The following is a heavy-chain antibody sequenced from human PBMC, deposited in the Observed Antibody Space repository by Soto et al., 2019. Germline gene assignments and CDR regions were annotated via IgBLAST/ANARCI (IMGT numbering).Heavy chain of an antibody. CDR3: GKERVRFGGLLSDY. CDR1: GLPLCSNA. V-gene: IGHV3-23*01. J-gene: IGHJ4*02. Sequence: GGSLRLSCAASGLPLCSNAMSWVRQAPGKGWEWVSASSVSGGSTYYADSVKGRFTLPRDNSKNTLYLQMNSLRAEDTAVYYCGKERVRFGGLLSDYWGQGTRVTAPQ. D-gene: IGHD3-3*01. CDR2: SSVSGGST.